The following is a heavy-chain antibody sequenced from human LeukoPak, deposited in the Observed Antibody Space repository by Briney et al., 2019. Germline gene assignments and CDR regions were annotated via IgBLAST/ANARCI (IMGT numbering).Heavy chain of an antibody. D-gene: IGHD4/OR15-4a*01. V-gene: IGHV4-31*03. CDR3: ARQDYGGHYYYGMDV. CDR2: IYYSGST. J-gene: IGHJ6*04. CDR1: GGSISSGGYY. Sequence: SETLSLTCTVSGGSISSGGYYWSWIRQHPGRGLEWIGYIYYSGSTYYNPSLESRVTISVDTSKNQFSLKLSSVTAADTAVYYCARQDYGGHYYYGMDVWGKGTTVTVSS.